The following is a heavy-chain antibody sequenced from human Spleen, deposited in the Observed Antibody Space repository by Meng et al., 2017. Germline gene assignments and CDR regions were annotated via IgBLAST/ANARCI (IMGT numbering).Heavy chain of an antibody. CDR1: GFTFSNAW. CDR2: ISSSGSTI. D-gene: IGHD4-17*01. J-gene: IGHJ4*02. Sequence: GGSLRLSCAASGFTFSNAWMTWVRQAPGKGLEWVSYISSSGSTIYYADSVKGRFTISRDNSKNTLYLQMNSLRAEDTAVYYCANPTAAYGDFVDYWGQGTLVTVSS. V-gene: IGHV3-48*01. CDR3: ANPTAAYGDFVDY.